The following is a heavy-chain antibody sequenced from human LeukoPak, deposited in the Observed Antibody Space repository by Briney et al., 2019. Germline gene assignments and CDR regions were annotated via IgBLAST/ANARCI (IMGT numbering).Heavy chain of an antibody. J-gene: IGHJ4*02. D-gene: IGHD6-19*01. CDR2: IYTSGST. Sequence: SETLSPTCTVSGGSISSYYWSWIWQPAGKGLEWIGRIYTSGSTNYNPSLKSRVTMSVDTSKNQFSLKLSSVTAADTAVYYCARLVRIAVAGTRLDYWGQGTLVTVSS. CDR1: GGSISSYY. V-gene: IGHV4-4*07. CDR3: ARLVRIAVAGTRLDY.